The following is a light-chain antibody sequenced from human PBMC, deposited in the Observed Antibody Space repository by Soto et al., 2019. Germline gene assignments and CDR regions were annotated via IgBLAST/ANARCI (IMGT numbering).Light chain of an antibody. V-gene: IGKV1-5*01. Sequence: DIQMTQSPSTLSASVGDRVTITCPASQSISSWLAWYQQKPGKAPKRLIYDASSLESGVPSRFSGSGSGTEFTITISSLQPDDFATYDGQQYNSYSWSFGQGTKVESK. CDR3: QQYNSYSWS. CDR2: DAS. CDR1: QSISSW. J-gene: IGKJ1*01.